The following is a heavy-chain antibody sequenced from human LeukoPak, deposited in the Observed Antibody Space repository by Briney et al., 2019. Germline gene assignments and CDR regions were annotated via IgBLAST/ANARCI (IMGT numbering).Heavy chain of an antibody. CDR2: IYYTGNT. CDR3: AKGYGPNSSGWDY. D-gene: IGHD6-19*01. CDR1: GGSFSGYY. Sequence: PSETLSLTCAVYGGSFSGYYWSWIRQPPGKGLEWIGYIYYTGNTNYNPPLKSRVTISVDTSKSQFSLKLRSVTAADTAVYYCAKGYGPNSSGWDYWGQGTLVTVSS. V-gene: IGHV4-34*11. J-gene: IGHJ4*02.